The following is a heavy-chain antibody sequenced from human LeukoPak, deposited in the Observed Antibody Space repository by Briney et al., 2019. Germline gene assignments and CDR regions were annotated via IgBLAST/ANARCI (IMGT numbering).Heavy chain of an antibody. CDR3: ARGGDRYYDILTGSRLLYNWFDP. V-gene: IGHV4-34*01. D-gene: IGHD3-9*01. CDR1: GGSFSGYY. Sequence: SETLSLTCAVYGGSFSGYYWSWIRQPPGKGLEWIGEINHSGSTNYNPSLKSRVTISVDTSKNQFSLKLSSVTAADTAVYYCARGGDRYYDILTGSRLLYNWFDPWGQGTLVTVSS. CDR2: INHSGST. J-gene: IGHJ5*02.